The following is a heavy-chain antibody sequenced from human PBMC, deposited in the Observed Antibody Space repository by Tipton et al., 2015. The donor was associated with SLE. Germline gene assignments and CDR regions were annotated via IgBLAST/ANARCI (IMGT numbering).Heavy chain of an antibody. D-gene: IGHD3-22*01. CDR3: ARGYFDSSGYSNPFDI. Sequence: GLVKPSETLSFTCTVSGGSISSSYWSWIRQSPGKGLEWIGYIYYSGSTKYNPSLESRVTMSVDTSKSQFSLKLTSVTAADTAFYYCARGYFDSSGYSNPFDIWGQGTMVTVSS. V-gene: IGHV4-59*01. J-gene: IGHJ3*02. CDR2: IYYSGST. CDR1: GGSISSSY.